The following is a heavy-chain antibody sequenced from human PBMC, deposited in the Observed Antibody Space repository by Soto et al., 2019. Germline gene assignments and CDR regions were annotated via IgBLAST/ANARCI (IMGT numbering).Heavy chain of an antibody. Sequence: QVHLVQSGPEVKKPGASLKVSCKASGYGFSTFGITWVRQAPGQGLEWMGWVSAYTSKPNYAQKFLGRVTMTTDTSTTTAYLELGGLRSDDTATYYCCRGPAWGQGTLVIVSS. J-gene: IGHJ4*02. CDR3: CRGPA. CDR2: VSAYTSKP. V-gene: IGHV1-18*01. CDR1: GYGFSTFG.